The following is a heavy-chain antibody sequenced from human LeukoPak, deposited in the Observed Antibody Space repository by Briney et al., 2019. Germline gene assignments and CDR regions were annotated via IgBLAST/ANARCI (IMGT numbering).Heavy chain of an antibody. CDR3: ARGLWSSGYDLSRAFYYYGMDV. CDR1: GYTLSRYG. D-gene: IGHD5-12*01. CDR2: SSAYNENT. V-gene: IGHV1-18*01. J-gene: IGHJ6*02. Sequence: ASVKVSCKASGYTLSRYGISWVRQAPGHGLEWMGWSSAYNENTNSALKVQGRVTMTTDTSTSTAYMELRSLRSDDTAVYYCARGLWSSGYDLSRAFYYYGMDVWGQGTTVTVSS.